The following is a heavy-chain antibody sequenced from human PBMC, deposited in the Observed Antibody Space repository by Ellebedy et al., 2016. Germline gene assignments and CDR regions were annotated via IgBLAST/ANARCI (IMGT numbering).Heavy chain of an antibody. CDR3: VCGVYSSALPGAYYFDY. J-gene: IGHJ4*02. V-gene: IGHV4-39*07. D-gene: IGHD6-19*01. CDR2: VFYGGST. CDR1: GDSISTSSYF. Sequence: SETLSLTXTVSGDSISTSSYFWGWIRQPPGKGLEWIGNVFYGGSTYYNPSLKSRVTISVDTSKYQFSLRLSSVTAADTAVYYCVCGVYSSALPGAYYFDYWGQGTLVTVSS.